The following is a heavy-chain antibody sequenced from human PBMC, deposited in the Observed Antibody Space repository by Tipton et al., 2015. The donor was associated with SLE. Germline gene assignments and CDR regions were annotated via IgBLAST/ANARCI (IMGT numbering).Heavy chain of an antibody. CDR3: ARVAPSEVFDY. CDR2: INHGGST. J-gene: IGHJ4*02. CDR1: GGSFSGYY. Sequence: TLSLTCAVYGGSFSGYYWSWIRQPPGKGLEWIGEINHGGSTNYNPSLKSRVTILVDTSKNQFSLKLSSVTAADTAVYYCARVAPSEVFDYWGQGTLVTVSS. V-gene: IGHV4-34*01.